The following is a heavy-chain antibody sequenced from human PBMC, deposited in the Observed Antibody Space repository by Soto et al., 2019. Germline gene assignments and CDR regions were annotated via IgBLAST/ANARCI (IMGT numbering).Heavy chain of an antibody. CDR3: ARFSFTDYYDPDAFDI. D-gene: IGHD3-22*01. Sequence: ASVKVSCKASGYTFTSYDINWVRQATGQGLEWMGWMNPNSGNTGYAQKFQGRVTMTRNTSISTAYMELSSLRSEDTAVYYCARFSFTDYYDPDAFDIWGQGTMVTVSS. J-gene: IGHJ3*02. CDR1: GYTFTSYD. V-gene: IGHV1-8*01. CDR2: MNPNSGNT.